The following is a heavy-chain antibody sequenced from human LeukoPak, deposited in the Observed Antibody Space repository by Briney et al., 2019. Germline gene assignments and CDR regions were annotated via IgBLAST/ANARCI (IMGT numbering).Heavy chain of an antibody. V-gene: IGHV3-11*04. J-gene: IGHJ4*02. CDR1: GLTFSYFY. D-gene: IGHD6-6*01. CDR3: ARGRPEYSSSPYFDY. CDR2: ISSSGSTI. Sequence: PGGSLRLSCAASGLTFSYFYMSWIRQAPGKGLEWVSYISSSGSTIFYADSVKGRFTISRDNAKNSLYLQMNSLRAEDTAVYYCARGRPEYSSSPYFDYWGQGILVTVSS.